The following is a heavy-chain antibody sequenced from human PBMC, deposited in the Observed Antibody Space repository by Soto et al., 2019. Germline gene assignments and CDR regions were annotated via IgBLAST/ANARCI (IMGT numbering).Heavy chain of an antibody. J-gene: IGHJ4*02. CDR3: ARGGVAAGNYFDY. V-gene: IGHV3-30-3*01. CDR1: GFTFSSYA. CDR2: ISYDGSNK. Sequence: PGGSLRLSCAASGFTFSSYAMHWVRQAPGKGLEWVAVISYDGSNKYYADSVKGRFTISRDNSKNTLYLQMNSLRAEDTAVYYCARGGVAAGNYFDYWGQGTLVTVSS. D-gene: IGHD6-13*01.